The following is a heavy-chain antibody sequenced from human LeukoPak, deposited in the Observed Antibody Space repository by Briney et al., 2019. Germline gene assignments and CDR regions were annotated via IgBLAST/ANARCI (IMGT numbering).Heavy chain of an antibody. CDR2: IYYSGST. V-gene: IGHV4-39*01. D-gene: IGHD2/OR15-2a*01. J-gene: IGHJ4*02. Sequence: SETLSLTCTVSGGSISSSSYYWGWLRQPPGKGLEWIGSIYYSGSTYYNQSLKSRVTISVDTSKNQFSLKLSSVTAADTAVYYCARVLQEFDYWGQGTLVTVSS. CDR1: GGSISSSSYY. CDR3: ARVLQEFDY.